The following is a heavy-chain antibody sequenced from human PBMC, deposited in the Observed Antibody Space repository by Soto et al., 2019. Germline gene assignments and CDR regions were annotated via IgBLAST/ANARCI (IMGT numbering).Heavy chain of an antibody. CDR3: ATLAVMTTVTRGVHY. D-gene: IGHD4-17*01. V-gene: IGHV1-69*02. CDR1: GGTFTNYT. J-gene: IGHJ4*02. Sequence: QVQLVQSGAEVKKPGSSVKVSCKSSGGTFTNYTITWVRQAPGQGLEWMGRIIPILDVANYAQKFQGRVTMTADKCPSTAHMEMSSLRSEHTAVYSCATLAVMTTVTRGVHYWGQGPLVTVSS. CDR2: IIPILDVA.